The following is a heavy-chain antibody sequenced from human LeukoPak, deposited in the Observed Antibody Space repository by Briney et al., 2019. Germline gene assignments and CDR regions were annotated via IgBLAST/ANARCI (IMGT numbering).Heavy chain of an antibody. CDR1: GFTFSSYW. V-gene: IGHV3-74*01. J-gene: IGHJ4*02. CDR3: AKDRGQLLLDY. Sequence: GGSLRLSCAASGFTFSSYWMHWVRQAPGKGLVWVSRINSDGSSTSYADSVKGRFTISRDNAKNTLYLQMNSLRAEDTAVYYCAKDRGQLLLDYWGQGTLVTVSS. D-gene: IGHD2-15*01. CDR2: INSDGSST.